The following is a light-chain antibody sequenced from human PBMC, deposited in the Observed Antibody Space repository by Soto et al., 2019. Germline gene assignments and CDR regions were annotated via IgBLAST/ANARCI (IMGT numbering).Light chain of an antibody. J-gene: IGKJ1*01. V-gene: IGKV3-20*01. CDR1: QTVGNNY. CDR3: RQSATSPRT. Sequence: EIVLTQSPGTLSLSPGERATLSCRASQTVGNNYLDWYQQKPGQAPRLLIYGASSRATVIPDRFSGSGSGTDFTLTISRLETEDFAVYYCRQSATSPRTFGQGTKVEIQ. CDR2: GAS.